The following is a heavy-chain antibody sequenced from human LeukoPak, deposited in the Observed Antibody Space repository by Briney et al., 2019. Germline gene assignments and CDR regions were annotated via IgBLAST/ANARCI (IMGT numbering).Heavy chain of an antibody. J-gene: IGHJ4*02. Sequence: ASVKVSCKASGGTFSSYAISWVRQAPGQGLEWMGRIIPILGIANYAQKFQGRVTITADKSTSTAYMELSSLRSEDTAVYYCARDLPTGPGFQIDYWGQGTLVTVSS. CDR2: IIPILGIA. CDR1: GGTFSSYA. D-gene: IGHD1-14*01. CDR3: ARDLPTGPGFQIDY. V-gene: IGHV1-69*04.